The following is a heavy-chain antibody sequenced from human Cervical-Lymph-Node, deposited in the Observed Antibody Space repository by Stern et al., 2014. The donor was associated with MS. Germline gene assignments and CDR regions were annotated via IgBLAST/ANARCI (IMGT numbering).Heavy chain of an antibody. CDR2: IVYDGSNP. CDR3: ASAYSSSHYYFDY. Sequence: QVQLVESGGGVVQPGRSLRLSCAASGFSFSRYAMHWVRQAPGKGLEWVALIVYDGSNPYYADSVTGRFTISRDNFKNTLYLQINSLRAEDTAVYYCASAYSSSHYYFDYWGQGTLVTVSS. J-gene: IGHJ4*02. CDR1: GFSFSRYA. V-gene: IGHV3-33*01. D-gene: IGHD6-13*01.